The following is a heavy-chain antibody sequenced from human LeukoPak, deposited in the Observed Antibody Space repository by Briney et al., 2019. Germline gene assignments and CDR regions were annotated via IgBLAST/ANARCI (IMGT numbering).Heavy chain of an antibody. Sequence: ASVKVSCKASGYTFTSYAMNWVRQAPGQGLEWMGWINTNTGNPTYAQGSTGRFVISLDTSVSTAYLQISSLEAEDTAVYYCAREKNSSWYSDSYPDDYWGQGTLVIVSS. J-gene: IGHJ4*02. V-gene: IGHV7-4-1*02. D-gene: IGHD6-13*01. CDR3: AREKNSSWYSDSYPDDY. CDR1: GYTFTSYA. CDR2: INTNTGNP.